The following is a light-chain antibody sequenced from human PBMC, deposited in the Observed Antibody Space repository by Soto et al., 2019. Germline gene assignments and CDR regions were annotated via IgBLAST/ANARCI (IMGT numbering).Light chain of an antibody. CDR3: QQYNSWPRT. CDR1: QTVGSN. Sequence: EIVMTQSPATLSVSPGERITISCRASQTVGSNLAWYQQKPGQAPRLLIYTTSSRATGVPAKFSGSGSGTEFTLTIDSLQSEDFVLHYWQQYNSWPRTFGQGTKVDIK. CDR2: TTS. J-gene: IGKJ1*01. V-gene: IGKV3-15*01.